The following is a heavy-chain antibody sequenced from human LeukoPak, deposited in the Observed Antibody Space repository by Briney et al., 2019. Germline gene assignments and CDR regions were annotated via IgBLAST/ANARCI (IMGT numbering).Heavy chain of an antibody. J-gene: IGHJ6*02. V-gene: IGHV3-33*01. CDR3: AGDGDSSGFYYYYGMDV. CDR1: GFTFSSYG. CDR2: IWYDGSNK. Sequence: PGGSLRLSCAASGFTFSSYGMHWVRQAPGKGLEWVAVIWYDGSNKYYADSVKGRFTISRDNSKNTLYLQMNSLRAEDTAVYYCAGDGDSSGFYYYYGMDVWGQGTTVTVSS. D-gene: IGHD6-19*01.